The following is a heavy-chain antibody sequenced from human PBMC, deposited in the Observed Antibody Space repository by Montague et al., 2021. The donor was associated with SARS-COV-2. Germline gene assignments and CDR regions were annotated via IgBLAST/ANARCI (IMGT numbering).Heavy chain of an antibody. CDR3: ARETMTADAFDI. V-gene: IGHV4-59*02. J-gene: IGHJ3*02. Sequence: SETLSLTCTVSGASVGSFDWGWIRQSPGKGLEWIGYFYSVGSTDYKPSRKSRATISRNTSKNQFSLKVRSVTAADTAVYYCARETMTADAFDIWGQGTMVTVSS. CDR1: GASVGSFD. D-gene: IGHD1-14*01. CDR2: FYSVGST.